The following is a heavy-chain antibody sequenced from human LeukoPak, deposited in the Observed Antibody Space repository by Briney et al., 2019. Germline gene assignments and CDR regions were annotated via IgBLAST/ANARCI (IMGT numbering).Heavy chain of an antibody. J-gene: IGHJ4*02. Sequence: GGSLRLSCAASGFTFSSYSMNWVRQAPGKGLEWVSSISSSSSYIYYADSVKGRFTISRDNAKNSLYLQMNSLRAEDTAVYYCAREEGIAVAYPSIIDYWGQGTLVAVSS. D-gene: IGHD6-19*01. CDR1: GFTFSSYS. V-gene: IGHV3-21*01. CDR3: AREEGIAVAYPSIIDY. CDR2: ISSSSSYI.